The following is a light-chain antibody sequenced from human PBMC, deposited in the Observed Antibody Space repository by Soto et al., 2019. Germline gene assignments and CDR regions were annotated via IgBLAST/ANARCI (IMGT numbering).Light chain of an antibody. CDR2: SAS. J-gene: IGKJ2*01. Sequence: DIQMTQSPSSLSVSVGDRVTITCRASQNIGTSLNWYQMKLGRAPTLLIYSASTLQSGAPSRFSGGGSGTDFTLTINSLQPEDFATYSCQHSYNAPYTFGQGTMLEIK. V-gene: IGKV1-39*01. CDR3: QHSYNAPYT. CDR1: QNIGTS.